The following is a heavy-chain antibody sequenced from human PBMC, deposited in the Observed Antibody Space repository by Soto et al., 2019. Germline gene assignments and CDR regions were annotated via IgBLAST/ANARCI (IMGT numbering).Heavy chain of an antibody. CDR2: INARNGET. J-gene: IGHJ5*02. CDR1: SHLFSVYI. CDR3: XXXXXXXXXXXXXP. V-gene: IGHV1-18*04. Sequence: QVQLVQSGAEVKRPGASVRVSCKASSHLFSVYIVTWXRXXXXXXXXWMGWINARNGETHYAQNFQDRVTMTTDTSTNTXXXXXXXXXXXXXXXXXXXXXXXXXXXXXXXPXGQGTLVTVSS.